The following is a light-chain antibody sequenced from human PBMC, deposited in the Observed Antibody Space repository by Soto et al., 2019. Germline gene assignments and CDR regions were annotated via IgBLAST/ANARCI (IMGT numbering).Light chain of an antibody. CDR3: QQYYSTPLT. J-gene: IGKJ4*01. CDR1: QSALYSSNNKNY. CDR2: WAS. Sequence: DIVMTQSPDSLAVSLGERATINCKSSQSALYSSNNKNYLAWYQQKPGQPPKLLIYWASTRESRVPDRLSRSGSGTDFTLTISSLQAEDVAVYYCQQYYSTPLTFGGGTKVEIK. V-gene: IGKV4-1*01.